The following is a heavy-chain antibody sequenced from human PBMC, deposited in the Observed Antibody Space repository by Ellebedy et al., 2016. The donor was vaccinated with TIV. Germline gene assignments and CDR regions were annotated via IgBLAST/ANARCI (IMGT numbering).Heavy chain of an antibody. Sequence: GESLKISCKGSGYSFTSYWIGWVRQMPGKGLEWLAIIYPGDSDPRYSPSFQGQVTIAADRSISTAYLQWGSLKASDTAMYYCARLIMEPQQSWLDPWGQGTLVTVSS. CDR2: IYPGDSDP. CDR3: ARLIMEPQQSWLDP. V-gene: IGHV5-51*01. D-gene: IGHD2-8*01. J-gene: IGHJ5*02. CDR1: GYSFTSYW.